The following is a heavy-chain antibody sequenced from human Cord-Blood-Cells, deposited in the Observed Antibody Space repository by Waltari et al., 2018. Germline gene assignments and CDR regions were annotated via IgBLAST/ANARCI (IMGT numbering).Heavy chain of an antibody. J-gene: IGHJ5*02. CDR2: FVPEDGET. CDR1: GYTLTELS. V-gene: IGHV1-24*01. CDR3: ATGAVRWRWFDP. D-gene: IGHD3-10*01. Sequence: QVQLVQSGAEVKKPVASVKVSCKVSGYTLTELSMHWVRQAPGKGLEWMGGFVPEDGETIYAKKFQGRVTMTEDTSTDTAYMELSSLRSEDTAVYYCATGAVRWRWFDPWGQGTLVTVSS.